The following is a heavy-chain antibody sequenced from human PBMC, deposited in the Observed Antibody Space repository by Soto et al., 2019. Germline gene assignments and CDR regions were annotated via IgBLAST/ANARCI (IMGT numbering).Heavy chain of an antibody. D-gene: IGHD3-9*01. CDR2: ISAYNGNT. J-gene: IGHJ4*02. CDR3: ASGLVLRYFDWLGSYFDY. Sequence: QVQLVQSGAEVKKPGASVKVSCKASGYTFTSYGISWVRQAPGQGLEWMGWISAYNGNTNYAQKLQGRVTMTTDTSTSTAYMELRSLRSDDTAVYYCASGLVLRYFDWLGSYFDYWGQGTLVTVSS. V-gene: IGHV1-18*01. CDR1: GYTFTSYG.